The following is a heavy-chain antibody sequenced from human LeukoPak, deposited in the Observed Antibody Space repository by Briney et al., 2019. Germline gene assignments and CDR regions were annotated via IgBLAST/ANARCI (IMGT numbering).Heavy chain of an antibody. J-gene: IGHJ4*02. CDR3: ATSGSYYTFAY. Sequence: SETLSLTCAVYGGSFSGYYWSWIRQPPGKGLEWIGEINHSGSTNYNPSLKSRVTISVDTSKNQFSLKLSSVTAADTAVYYCATSGSYYTFAYWDQGTLVTVSS. D-gene: IGHD1-26*01. CDR2: INHSGST. CDR1: GGSFSGYY. V-gene: IGHV4-34*01.